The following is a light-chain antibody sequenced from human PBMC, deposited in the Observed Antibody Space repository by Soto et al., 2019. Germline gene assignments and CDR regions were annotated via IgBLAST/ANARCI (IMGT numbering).Light chain of an antibody. Sequence: QSVLTQPPSVSAAPGQTVTISCSGSSSNIGNNYVSWYQQLPGTAPKLLLYENNKRPSGIPDRFSGSKSGTSATLGITGLQTGDEADYYCGTWDSSLSAVVFGGGTKVTVL. CDR3: GTWDSSLSAVV. V-gene: IGLV1-51*02. CDR2: ENN. J-gene: IGLJ2*01. CDR1: SSNIGNNY.